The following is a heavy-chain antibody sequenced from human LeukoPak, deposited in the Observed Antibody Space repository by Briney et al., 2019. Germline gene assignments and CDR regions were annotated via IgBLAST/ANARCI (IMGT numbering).Heavy chain of an antibody. CDR3: AKRAYGSGTEYYYYYYMGV. V-gene: IGHV3-53*01. Sequence: GGSLRLSCAASGFSVNNKYMTWVRQTPAKGLEWVSVIYSGGGTYYADFVKGRFTISRDNSKNTLYLQMNSLRAEDTAVYYCAKRAYGSGTEYYYYYYMGVWGKGTTVSVSS. CDR2: IYSGGGT. D-gene: IGHD3-10*01. J-gene: IGHJ6*03. CDR1: GFSVNNKY.